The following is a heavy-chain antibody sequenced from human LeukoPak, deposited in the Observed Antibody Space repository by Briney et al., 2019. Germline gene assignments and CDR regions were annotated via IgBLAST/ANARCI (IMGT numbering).Heavy chain of an antibody. D-gene: IGHD4-11*01. J-gene: IGHJ3*02. V-gene: IGHV3-33*01. CDR3: ARPGTTTVTPDAFDI. CDR1: GFTFSSYG. Sequence: GGSLRLSCAASGFTFSSYGMHWVRQAPGKGLEWVAVIWYDGSNKYYADSVKGRFTISRDNSKNTLYLQMNSLRAEDTAVYYCARPGTTTVTPDAFDIWGQGTMVTVSS. CDR2: IWYDGSNK.